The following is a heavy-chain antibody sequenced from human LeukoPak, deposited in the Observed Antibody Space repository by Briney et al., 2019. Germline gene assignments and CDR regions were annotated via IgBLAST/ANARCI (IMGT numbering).Heavy chain of an antibody. D-gene: IGHD2-8*01. CDR1: GGSFSGYY. Sequence: SETLSLTCAVYGGSFSGYYWSWIRQPPGKGLEWIGEINHSGSTNYNPSLKSRVTISVDTSKNQFSLKLSSVTAADTAVYYCARAGYCTNGVCYLPLRYWGQGTLVTVS. J-gene: IGHJ4*02. CDR3: ARAGYCTNGVCYLPLRY. V-gene: IGHV4-34*01. CDR2: INHSGST.